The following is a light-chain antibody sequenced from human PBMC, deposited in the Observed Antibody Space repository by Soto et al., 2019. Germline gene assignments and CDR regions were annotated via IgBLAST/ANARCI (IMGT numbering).Light chain of an antibody. J-gene: IGLJ2*01. CDR1: SGYSNYK. CDR3: GADHGSGSNFALV. CDR2: VGTGGIVG. Sequence: QAVVTQPPSASASLGASVTLTCTLSSGYSNYKLDWYQQRPGKGPRFVMRVGTGGIVGSKGDGIPDRFSVLGSGLNRYLTIKNIQEEDESDYHCGADHGSGSNFALVFGGGTKLTVL. V-gene: IGLV9-49*01.